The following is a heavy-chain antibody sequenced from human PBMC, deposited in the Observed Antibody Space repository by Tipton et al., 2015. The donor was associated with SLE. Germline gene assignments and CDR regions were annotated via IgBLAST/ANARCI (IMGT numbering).Heavy chain of an antibody. CDR3: ASLGRDSSNYYGMDV. J-gene: IGHJ6*02. Sequence: LRLSCTVSGGSITSSSYYWGWIRQPPGKGLEWIGNIYYSGSTYYNPSLKSRATISVDTSKNQFSLKLSSVTAADTAVYYRASLGRDSSNYYGMDVWGQGTTVTVSS. CDR2: IYYSGST. V-gene: IGHV4-39*01. CDR1: GGSITSSSYY. D-gene: IGHD6-13*01.